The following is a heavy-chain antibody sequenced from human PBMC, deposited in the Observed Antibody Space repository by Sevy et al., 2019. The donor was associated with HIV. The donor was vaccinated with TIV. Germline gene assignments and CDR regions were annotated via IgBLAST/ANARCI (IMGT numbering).Heavy chain of an antibody. J-gene: IGHJ4*02. CDR3: GKEGGGEGGDH. D-gene: IGHD2-21*01. CDR2: IQYDGSNK. CDR1: GFSFSSYG. V-gene: IGHV3-30*02. Sequence: GGSLRLSCAASGFSFSSYGMHWVRQAPGKGLEWMSYIQYDGSNKDYADSVKGRFTISRDNSKNTLYLQMNSLGVEDTAVVYCGKEGGGEGGDHWGQGTLVTVSS.